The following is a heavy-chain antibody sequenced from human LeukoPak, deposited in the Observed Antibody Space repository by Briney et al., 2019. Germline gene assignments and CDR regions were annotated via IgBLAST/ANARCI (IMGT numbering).Heavy chain of an antibody. D-gene: IGHD3-10*01. CDR2: MNPNSGNT. CDR1: GYTFTSYD. Sequence: ASGKVACKASGYTFTSYDINWVRQATGQGLEWMGWMNPNSGNTGYAQKFQGRVTMTRNTSISTAYMELGSLRSEDTAVYYCAEGLTRGAFDIWGQGTMVTVSS. J-gene: IGHJ3*02. CDR3: AEGLTRGAFDI. V-gene: IGHV1-8*01.